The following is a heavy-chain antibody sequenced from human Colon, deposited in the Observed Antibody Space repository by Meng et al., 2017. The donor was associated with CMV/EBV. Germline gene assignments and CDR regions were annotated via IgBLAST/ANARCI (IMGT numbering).Heavy chain of an antibody. D-gene: IGHD5-18*01. CDR3: AKSLVDTAMDLDE. J-gene: IGHJ4*02. CDR1: GFTFSSFA. CDR2: IDSSDRT. Sequence: GESLKISCAASGFTFSSFAMTWVRQVPGKGLEWVSTIDSSDRTYYADSVKGRFTISRDNSMNTLHLQMNSLGAEDTAVYYCAKSLVDTAMDLDEWGQETLVTVSS. V-gene: IGHV3-23*01.